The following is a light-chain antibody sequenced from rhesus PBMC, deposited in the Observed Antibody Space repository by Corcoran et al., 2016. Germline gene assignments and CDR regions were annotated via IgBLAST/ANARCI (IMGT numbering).Light chain of an antibody. Sequence: DIQLTQSPSSLSASVGDRVTITCRASENLNNYLHWYQQKPGKAPKLHISKTSTLQSGAPARFSGSGSGTDYTFTISSLQPEDFALYYCQHNYGVPWTFGQGTKVDIK. J-gene: IGKJ1*01. V-gene: IGKV1-74*01. CDR2: KTS. CDR1: ENLNNY. CDR3: QHNYGVPWT.